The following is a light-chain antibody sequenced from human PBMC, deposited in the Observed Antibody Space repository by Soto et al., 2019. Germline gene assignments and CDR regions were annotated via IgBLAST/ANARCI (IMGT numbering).Light chain of an antibody. J-gene: IGLJ2*01. CDR1: SSDVGGYNY. CDR3: SSYAGSNNLV. V-gene: IGLV2-8*01. Sequence: QSALTQPPSASGSPGQSVTISCTGTSSDVGGYNYVSWYQQHPGKAPKLMIYDVSKRPSGVPDRFSGSKSGNTASLTVSGLQAEEAAYYYCSSYAGSNNLVFGGGTKVTVL. CDR2: DVS.